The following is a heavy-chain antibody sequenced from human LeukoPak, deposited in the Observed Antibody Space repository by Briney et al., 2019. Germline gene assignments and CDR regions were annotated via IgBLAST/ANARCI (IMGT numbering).Heavy chain of an antibody. CDR3: ARSGRIVLMVYAPVGAIPPDAFDI. Sequence: SVKVSCKASGGTFSSYAISWVRQAPGQGLEWMGGIIPIFGTVNYAQKFQGRVTITADKSTSTAYMELSSLRSEDTVVYYCARSGRIVLMVYAPVGAIPPDAFDIWGQGTMVTVSS. D-gene: IGHD2-8*01. CDR1: GGTFSSYA. J-gene: IGHJ3*02. CDR2: IIPIFGTV. V-gene: IGHV1-69*06.